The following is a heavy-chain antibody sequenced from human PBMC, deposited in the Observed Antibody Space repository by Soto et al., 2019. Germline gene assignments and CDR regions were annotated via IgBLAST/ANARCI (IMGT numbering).Heavy chain of an antibody. Sequence: QVQLVQSGAEVKKPGSSVKVSCKSSGGTFSNSPISWVRQAPGQGLEWVGGVIPVFKTANYAQKFQGRVTLTADESTNTAYMGLSSLSSGDTAVYYCARSRFVVGVTEDYYGMDVWGQGTTVTVSS. J-gene: IGHJ6*02. CDR1: GGTFSNSP. CDR2: VIPVFKTA. D-gene: IGHD2-15*01. V-gene: IGHV1-69*12. CDR3: ARSRFVVGVTEDYYGMDV.